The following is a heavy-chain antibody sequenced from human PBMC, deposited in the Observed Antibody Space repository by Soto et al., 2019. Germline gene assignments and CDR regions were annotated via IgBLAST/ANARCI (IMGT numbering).Heavy chain of an antibody. Sequence: PGGSLRLSCVASGFTFSDYYMSWIRQAPGKGLEWVSYISSSGTTIYYADSVRGRFTITRDNAQMSLFLQMTSLRVDDTAFYYCALVENGSVDYWGQGTLVTVSS. CDR2: ISSSGTTI. CDR3: ALVENGSVDY. V-gene: IGHV3-11*01. CDR1: GFTFSDYY. J-gene: IGHJ4*02. D-gene: IGHD3-10*01.